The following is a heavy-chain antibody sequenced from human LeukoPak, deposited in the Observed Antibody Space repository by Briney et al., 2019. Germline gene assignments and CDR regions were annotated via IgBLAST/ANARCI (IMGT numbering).Heavy chain of an antibody. Sequence: GASVKVSCKASGYTFTGYYMHWVRQAPGQGLEWMGWINPNSGGTNYAQKFQGRVTMTRDTSISTAYMELSRLRSDDTAVYYCARDLESVGKYGDYGVGYNWFDPWGQGTLVTVSS. D-gene: IGHD4-17*01. CDR2: INPNSGGT. CDR1: GYTFTGYY. CDR3: ARDLESVGKYGDYGVGYNWFDP. J-gene: IGHJ5*02. V-gene: IGHV1-2*02.